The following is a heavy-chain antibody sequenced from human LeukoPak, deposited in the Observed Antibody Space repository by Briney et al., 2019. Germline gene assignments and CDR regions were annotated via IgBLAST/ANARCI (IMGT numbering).Heavy chain of an antibody. CDR3: ARDQRDFWSGPGFDY. Sequence: GGSLRLSCAASGFTFSNYNMNWVRQAPGEGLEWVSSISNSGSYIYYADSLKGRFTISRDNAKNSLYLQMNSLRAEDTAVYYCARDQRDFWSGPGFDYWGQGTLVTVSS. CDR1: GFTFSNYN. J-gene: IGHJ4*02. CDR2: ISNSGSYI. D-gene: IGHD3-3*01. V-gene: IGHV3-21*01.